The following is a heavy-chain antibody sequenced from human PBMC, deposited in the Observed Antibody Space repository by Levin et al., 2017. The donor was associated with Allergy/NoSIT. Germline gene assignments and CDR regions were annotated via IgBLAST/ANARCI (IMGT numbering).Heavy chain of an antibody. D-gene: IGHD3-22*01. J-gene: IGHJ4*02. CDR1: GYSFTSYW. Sequence: PEASVKVSCKGSGYSFTSYWIGWVRQMPGKGLEWMGIIYPGDSDTRYSPSFQGQVTIQADRSISTAYLQGSSLKASGTAMYYCARLLSSGYYYEGDYWGQGSLVTVSS. CDR3: ARLLSSGYYYEGDY. CDR2: IYPGDSDT. V-gene: IGHV5-51*03.